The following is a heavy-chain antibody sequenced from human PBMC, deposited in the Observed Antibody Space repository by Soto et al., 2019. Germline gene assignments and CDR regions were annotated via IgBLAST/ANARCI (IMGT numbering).Heavy chain of an antibody. D-gene: IGHD3-9*01. V-gene: IGHV3-23*01. CDR1: GFTFSSYA. Sequence: EVQLLESGGGLVQPGGSLRLSCAASGFTFSSYAMSWVRQAPGKGLEWVSAISGSGGSTYYADSVKCRFTISRDNSKNTLYLQMNSLRAEDTAVYYCAKGAYYDILTGYSDYFDYWGQGTLVTVSS. CDR2: ISGSGGST. CDR3: AKGAYYDILTGYSDYFDY. J-gene: IGHJ4*02.